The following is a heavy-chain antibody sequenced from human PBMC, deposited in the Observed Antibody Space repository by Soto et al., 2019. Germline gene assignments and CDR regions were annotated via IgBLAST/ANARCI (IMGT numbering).Heavy chain of an antibody. Sequence: SETLSLTCTVSGGSITSGGYSWSWIRQSPGQGLEWIGYIYQSGSAFYNPSLKTRATILVDRSKNQFSLNLTSVTAADAAVYYCARAFYGVDLWGQVPTVTFS. CDR1: GGSITSGGYS. CDR2: IYQSGSA. V-gene: IGHV4-30-2*06. CDR3: ARAFYGVDL. J-gene: IGHJ6*02.